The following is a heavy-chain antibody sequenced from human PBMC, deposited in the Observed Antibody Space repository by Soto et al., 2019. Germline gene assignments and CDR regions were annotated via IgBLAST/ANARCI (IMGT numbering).Heavy chain of an antibody. CDR3: ASAPTWSHKSGGYPYGSFDY. Sequence: QVQLVQSGAEVKKPGSSVKVSCKASGGIFSRDAISWVRQAPGHGLGWMGGIIPTFATAAYAQKFQDRVTSTADESTSTAYMDLSSLRSDDTAVYFCASAPTWSHKSGGYPYGSFDYWGQGTLVTVSS. CDR1: GGIFSRDA. CDR2: IIPTFATA. V-gene: IGHV1-69*01. J-gene: IGHJ4*02. D-gene: IGHD5-18*01.